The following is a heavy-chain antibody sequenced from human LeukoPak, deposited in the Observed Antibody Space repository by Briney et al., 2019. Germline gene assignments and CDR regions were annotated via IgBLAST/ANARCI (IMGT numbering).Heavy chain of an antibody. CDR2: IYRGGVT. J-gene: IGHJ4*02. CDR1: GFTFNTYA. V-gene: IGHV3-66*01. Sequence: PGGSLRLSCAASGFTFNTYAMSWVRQAPGRGLEWLSVIYRGGVTYYADSVKGRFFISRDDSKNTWHLQLNSLKTEDTAVYYCAGASSDGVLIDATSLDLWGQGTLVSVSS. D-gene: IGHD2-15*01. CDR3: AGASSDGVLIDATSLDL.